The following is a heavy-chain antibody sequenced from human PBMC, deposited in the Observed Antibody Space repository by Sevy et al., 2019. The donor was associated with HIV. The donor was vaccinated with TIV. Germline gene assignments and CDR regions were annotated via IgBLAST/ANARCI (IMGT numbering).Heavy chain of an antibody. Sequence: SETLSLTCTVSGGSISSSSYYWGWIRQPPGKGLEWIGSIYYSGSTYYNPSLKSRVTISVDTSKNQFSLKLRSVTAADTAVYYCARPYRSGRYADNWFDPWGQGTLVTVSS. V-gene: IGHV4-39*01. CDR2: IYYSGST. D-gene: IGHD6-19*01. CDR1: GGSISSSSYY. J-gene: IGHJ5*02. CDR3: ARPYRSGRYADNWFDP.